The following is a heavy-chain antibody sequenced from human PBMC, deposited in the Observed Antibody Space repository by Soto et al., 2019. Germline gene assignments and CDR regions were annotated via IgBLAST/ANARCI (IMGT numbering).Heavy chain of an antibody. V-gene: IGHV3-30-3*01. J-gene: IGHJ3*01. CDR3: XXXXXXXXXXXXXXXXXXX. CDR2: ISYDGSNK. CDR1: GFTFSSYA. Sequence: QVQLVESGGGVVQPGRSLRLSCAASGFTFSSYAMHWVRQAPGKGLEWVAVISYDGSNKYYADSVKGRFTISRDNSKXXXXXXXXXXXXXXXXXXXXXXXXXXXXXXXXXXXXXXXWGQGTMVTVSS.